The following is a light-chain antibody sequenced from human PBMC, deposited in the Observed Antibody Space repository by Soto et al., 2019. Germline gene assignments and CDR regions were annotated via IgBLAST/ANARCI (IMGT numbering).Light chain of an antibody. CDR3: QQYNSYCPLT. CDR1: QTVRSNY. Sequence: EIIWTQSPDTLSLSPGERATLSYGASQTVRSNYLAWCQQRPGQAPRLLIYGASTRAAGIPDRFSGSGSGTEFTLTISSLQPDDFATYYCQQYNSYCPLTFGGGTKV. J-gene: IGKJ4*01. CDR2: GAS. V-gene: IGKV3-20*01.